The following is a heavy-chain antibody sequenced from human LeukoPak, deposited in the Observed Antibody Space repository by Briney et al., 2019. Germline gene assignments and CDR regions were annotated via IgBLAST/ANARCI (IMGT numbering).Heavy chain of an antibody. D-gene: IGHD6-19*01. J-gene: IGHJ5*02. CDR1: GYTFTSYA. V-gene: IGHV1-3*01. CDR3: ARGPGYSSGFNWFDP. CDR2: INAGNGNA. Sequence: ASVKVSCKASGYTFTSYAMHWVRQAPGQRLEWMGWINAGNGNAKYSQKFQGRVTITRDTSASTAYIELSSLRSEDTAVYYCARGPGYSSGFNWFDPWGQGTLVTVSS.